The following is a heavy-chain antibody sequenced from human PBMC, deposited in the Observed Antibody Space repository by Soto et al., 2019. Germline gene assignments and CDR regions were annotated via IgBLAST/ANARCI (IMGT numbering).Heavy chain of an antibody. Sequence: GGSLRLSCAASGFTFSSYSMNWVRQAPGKGLEWVSYISSSSSTIYYADSVKGRFTISRDNAKNSLYLQMNSLRDEDTAVYYCARDSDPIYDYVWGSYRPYYYGMDVWGQGTTVTVSS. CDR2: ISSSSSTI. D-gene: IGHD3-16*02. CDR1: GFTFSSYS. CDR3: ARDSDPIYDYVWGSYRPYYYGMDV. V-gene: IGHV3-48*02. J-gene: IGHJ6*02.